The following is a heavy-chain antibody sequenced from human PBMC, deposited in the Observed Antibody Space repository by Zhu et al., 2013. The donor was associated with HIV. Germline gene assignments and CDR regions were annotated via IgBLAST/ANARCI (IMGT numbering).Heavy chain of an antibody. Sequence: VQSGAEVKKPGASVKVSCKASGYTLGGYYMHWVRQAPGQGLEWMGWINPNSGGTNHAQEFQGRVTMTRDTSISTAYMELSRLRSDDTAVFYXARDIGIVGTSRYYYYSGRRGTKGPRSPSP. J-gene: IGHJ6*03. V-gene: IGHV1-2*02. CDR1: GYTLGGYY. D-gene: IGHD1-26*01. CDR3: ARDIGIVGTSRYYYYSGRR. CDR2: INPNSGGT.